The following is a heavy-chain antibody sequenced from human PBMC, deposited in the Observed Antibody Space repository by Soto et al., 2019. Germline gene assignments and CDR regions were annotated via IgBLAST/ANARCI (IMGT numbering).Heavy chain of an antibody. CDR1: GGSISSGDDY. V-gene: IGHV4-30-4*01. CDR2: ILSGEST. J-gene: IGHJ3*02. CDR3: ARDGPKHAFDI. Sequence: PSETLSLTCTVSGGSISSGDDYWSWIRQPPGKGLEWIGYILSGESTYYSPSLKSRVTISADTSKKHFSLKLSSVTAADTAVYYCARDGPKHAFDIWGQGTMVTVSS.